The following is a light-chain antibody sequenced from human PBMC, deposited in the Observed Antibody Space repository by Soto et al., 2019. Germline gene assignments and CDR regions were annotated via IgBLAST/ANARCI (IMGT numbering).Light chain of an antibody. V-gene: IGKV3-15*01. CDR3: QQYNNWPPRWT. CDR1: QSVSSN. Sequence: EIVMTQSPATRSVSPGERATLSCRASQSVSSNLAWYQQKPGQAPRLLIYGASTRATGIPARFSGSGSGTEFTLTISSLQSEDFAVYYCQQYNNWPPRWTFGQGTKVDIK. J-gene: IGKJ1*01. CDR2: GAS.